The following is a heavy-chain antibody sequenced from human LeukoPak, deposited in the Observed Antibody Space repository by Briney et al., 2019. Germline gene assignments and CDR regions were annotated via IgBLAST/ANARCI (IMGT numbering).Heavy chain of an antibody. D-gene: IGHD4-23*01. CDR2: IKSDGSSI. CDR1: GFTFSTYW. Sequence: GGSLRLSCAASGFTFSTYWMHWVRQAPGKGLVWISRIKSDGSSIMYADSVRGRFTISRDNAKNTLYLQMNSLRAEDTAVYYCARDLDYGGRSNFDHWGQGTLVTVSS. V-gene: IGHV3-74*03. CDR3: ARDLDYGGRSNFDH. J-gene: IGHJ4*02.